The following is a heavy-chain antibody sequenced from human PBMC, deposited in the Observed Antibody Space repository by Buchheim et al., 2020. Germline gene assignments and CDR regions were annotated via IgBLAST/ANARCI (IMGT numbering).Heavy chain of an antibody. Sequence: QVQLVESGGGVVQPGRSLRLSCAASGFTFSSYAMHWVRQAPGKGLEWVAVISYDGSNKYYADSVKGRFTISRDNSKKTLYLQMNSLRAEDTAVYYCARDRGGYSYGTVDYWGQGTL. V-gene: IGHV3-30-3*01. CDR1: GFTFSSYA. D-gene: IGHD5-18*01. J-gene: IGHJ4*02. CDR3: ARDRGGYSYGTVDY. CDR2: ISYDGSNK.